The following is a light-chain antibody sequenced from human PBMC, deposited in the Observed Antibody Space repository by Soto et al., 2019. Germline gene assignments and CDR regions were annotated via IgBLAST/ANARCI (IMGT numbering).Light chain of an antibody. CDR2: DAS. J-gene: IGKJ3*01. Sequence: EIVLTQSPATLSLSPGERATLSCRASQSVRSYLAWYQQKPGQAPRLLIYDASNRATGIPARFSGSGSGTDFTLTISSLEPEDFAVYYCQEHSNWPLFTFGPGTKVDIK. CDR1: QSVRSY. V-gene: IGKV3-11*01. CDR3: QEHSNWPLFT.